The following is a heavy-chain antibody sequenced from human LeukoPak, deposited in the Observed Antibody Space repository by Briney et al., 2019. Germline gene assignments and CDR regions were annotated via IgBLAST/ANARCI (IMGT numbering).Heavy chain of an antibody. D-gene: IGHD6-19*01. CDR2: ISAYNGNT. Sequence: ASVKVSCKASGYTFTSYGISWVRQAPGQGLEWMGWISAYNGNTNYAQKLQGRVTMTTDTSTSTAYMELRSLRSDDTAVYYCARGHSSGWYRFAFDIWGQGTVVTVSS. CDR1: GYTFTSYG. J-gene: IGHJ3*02. V-gene: IGHV1-18*01. CDR3: ARGHSSGWYRFAFDI.